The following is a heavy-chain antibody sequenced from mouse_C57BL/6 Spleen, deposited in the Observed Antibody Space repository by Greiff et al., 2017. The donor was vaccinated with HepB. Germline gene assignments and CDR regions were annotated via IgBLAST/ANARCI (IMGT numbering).Heavy chain of an antibody. D-gene: IGHD2-4*01. Sequence: VQLKQSGPELVKPGASVKMSCKASGYTFTDYNMHWVKQSHGKRLEWIGYINPNNGGTSYNKKFKGKATLTVNKSSSTAYMELRSLTSEDSAVYYCGAVYYDYDDGFADWGQGTLVTVSA. V-gene: IGHV1-22*01. CDR1: GYTFTDYN. J-gene: IGHJ3*01. CDR3: GAVYYDYDDGFAD. CDR2: INPNNGGT.